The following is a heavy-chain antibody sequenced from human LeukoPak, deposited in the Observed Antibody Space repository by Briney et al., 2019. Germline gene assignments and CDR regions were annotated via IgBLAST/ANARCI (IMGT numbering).Heavy chain of an antibody. D-gene: IGHD3-16*01. CDR2: IYDSGST. CDR3: ARGRIGGPKAPFDY. V-gene: IGHV4-59*11. Sequence: SETLSLTCTVSGGSLSNHYWSWIRQPPGKGLEWIGHIYDSGSTTYNPALKSRVTMSVDTSKNQFSLNLSSVTAADTAVYYCARGRIGGPKAPFDYWGQGTLVTVSS. J-gene: IGHJ4*02. CDR1: GGSLSNHY.